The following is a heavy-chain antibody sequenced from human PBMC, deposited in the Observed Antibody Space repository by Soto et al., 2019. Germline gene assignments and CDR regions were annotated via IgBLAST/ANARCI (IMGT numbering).Heavy chain of an antibody. D-gene: IGHD6-13*01. CDR3: ARRWGIADHAS. CDR1: GDSFKTYS. Sequence: QVQLVQSGAEVKKPGSSVKVSCKSSGDSFKTYSVSWVRQAPGQGLEWMGGVIPILGKPMYAQKFQDRVTITADESTSTVFMELTSLMSDDTAVYYCARRWGIADHASWGQGTRVTVSS. CDR2: VIPILGKP. J-gene: IGHJ5*01. V-gene: IGHV1-69*12.